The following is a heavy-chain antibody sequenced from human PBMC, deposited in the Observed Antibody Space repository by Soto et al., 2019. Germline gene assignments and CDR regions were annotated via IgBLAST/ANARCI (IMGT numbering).Heavy chain of an antibody. CDR2: IYPGDSDT. J-gene: IGHJ6*02. Sequence: EVQLVQSGAEVKKPGESLKISCKGSGYSFTSYWIGWVRQVPGKGLEWKGIIYPGDSDTRYSPASQAQVTITADKSISTAYLQWSSLKASDTAMYYCARRARGIGGYYYGMDVWGQGTTVTVSS. D-gene: IGHD3-16*01. CDR3: ARRARGIGGYYYGMDV. CDR1: GYSFTSYW. V-gene: IGHV5-51*03.